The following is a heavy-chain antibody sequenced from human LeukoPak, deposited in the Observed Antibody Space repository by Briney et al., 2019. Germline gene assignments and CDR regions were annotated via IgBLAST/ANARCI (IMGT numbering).Heavy chain of an antibody. J-gene: IGHJ6*02. CDR2: IRQDGSAK. Sequence: GGSLRLSCAASGFTFSTYWMSWVRQAPGKGLEWVANIRQDGSAKYYLDSVKGRFTISRDNAKNSLYLQMNSLRAEDTAVYSCTRDRQGPKLYEMHVWGQGTTVTVSS. CDR3: TRDRQGPKLYEMHV. D-gene: IGHD3-10*01. CDR1: GFTFSTYW. V-gene: IGHV3-7*01.